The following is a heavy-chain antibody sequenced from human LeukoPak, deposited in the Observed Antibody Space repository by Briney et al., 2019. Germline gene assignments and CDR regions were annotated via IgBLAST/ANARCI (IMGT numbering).Heavy chain of an antibody. J-gene: IGHJ5*02. CDR3: ARVRQLLWFGELLAPKNWLDP. CDR2: ISAYNGNT. D-gene: IGHD3-10*01. Sequence: ASVKVSCKASGYTFTSYGISWVRQAPGQGLEWMGWISAYNGNTNYAQKLQGRVTMTTDTSTSTAYMELRSLRSDDTAVYYCARVRQLLWFGELLAPKNWLDPWGQGTLVTVSS. V-gene: IGHV1-18*01. CDR1: GYTFTSYG.